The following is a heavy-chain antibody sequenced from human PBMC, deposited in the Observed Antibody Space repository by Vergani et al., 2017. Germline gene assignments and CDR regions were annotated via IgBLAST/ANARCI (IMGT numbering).Heavy chain of an antibody. Sequence: QVHLQESGPGLVKSSQTLSLTCTVSGVSFRSADYYWSWIRQAPGKGLEWIGYIYHSGSTSYNPSLKRRVSMSVETSKNQFSLNLRSVTAADTAIYYCARIGPYFHDSRIDYWGQGRLVTVSS. J-gene: IGHJ4*02. CDR3: ARIGPYFHDSRIDY. CDR1: GVSFRSADYY. V-gene: IGHV4-30-4*08. CDR2: IYHSGST. D-gene: IGHD3-22*01.